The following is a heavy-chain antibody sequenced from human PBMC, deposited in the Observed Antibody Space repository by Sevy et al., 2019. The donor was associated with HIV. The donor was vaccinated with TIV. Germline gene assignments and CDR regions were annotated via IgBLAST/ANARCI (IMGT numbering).Heavy chain of an antibody. D-gene: IGHD3-10*01. CDR3: ARGDYYGSLYYFDY. CDR2: ISSGSSYI. J-gene: IGHJ4*02. CDR1: GFTFSNYF. V-gene: IGHV3-21*01. Sequence: GGSLRLSCAASGFTFSNYFMNWVRQAPGKGLEWVSSISSGSSYIFYADSLKGRFTISRDNAKNSLYLHMNSLRAEDTAVYYCARGDYYGSLYYFDYWGPGTLVTVSS.